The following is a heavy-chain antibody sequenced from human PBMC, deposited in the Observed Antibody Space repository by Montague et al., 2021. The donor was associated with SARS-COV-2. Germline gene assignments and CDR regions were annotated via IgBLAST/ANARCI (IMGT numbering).Heavy chain of an antibody. J-gene: IGHJ4*02. CDR2: IYYSGSN. CDR3: ARSRENYNILTGYPYYFDY. D-gene: IGHD3-9*01. CDR1: GGSISRYY. V-gene: IGHV4-59*01. Sequence: SETLSLTCTVSGGSISRYYCYWIRQPAGKGLDWIAYIYYSGSNNXNPSLKSRVTISVDTSKNQFSLKLSTVTAADTAVYYCARSRENYNILTGYPYYFDYWGQGTLVTVSS.